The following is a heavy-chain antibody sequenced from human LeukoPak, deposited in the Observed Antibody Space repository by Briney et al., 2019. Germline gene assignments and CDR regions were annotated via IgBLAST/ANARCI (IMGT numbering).Heavy chain of an antibody. CDR2: VWYDGTNK. V-gene: IGHV3-33*06. CDR1: GFTFSSYG. J-gene: IGHJ5*02. Sequence: GGSLRLSCAASGFTFSSYGMHWVRQAPGKGLEWVAVVWYDGTNKYYTDSVKGRFTISRDNSENTLYLQMNSLRAEDTAVYYCAKVIAARPAWGQGTLVTVSS. D-gene: IGHD6-6*01. CDR3: AKVIAARPA.